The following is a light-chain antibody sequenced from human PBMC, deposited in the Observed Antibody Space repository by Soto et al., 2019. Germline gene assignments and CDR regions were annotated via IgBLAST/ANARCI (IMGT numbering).Light chain of an antibody. CDR1: QSVSSN. V-gene: IGKV3-15*01. CDR3: QQYNNWPPLT. Sequence: EIVMTQSPATLSVSPGERATLSCRASQSVSSNLAWYQQKPGQAPRLLIYGAPTRATGIPARFSGSGSGTEFNLTISSLQSEDFAVYYCQQYNNWPPLTFGGGTKVEIK. J-gene: IGKJ4*01. CDR2: GAP.